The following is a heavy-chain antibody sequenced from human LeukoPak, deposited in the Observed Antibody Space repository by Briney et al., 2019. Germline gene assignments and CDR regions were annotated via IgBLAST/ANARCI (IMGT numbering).Heavy chain of an antibody. V-gene: IGHV1-18*01. CDR1: GYTFTTYG. CDR2: NNAYTRNT. CDR3: ARPRGRSGRGHFAY. J-gene: IGHJ4*02. D-gene: IGHD6-19*01. Sequence: ASVKDSCKASGYTFTTYGICWVRQAPGQGPGWMGWNNAYTRNTNYAQKLQSTVNMPTDTATRTGYMELRRLRSVGTAVYYLARPRGRSGRGHFAYWGQGALLTVPS.